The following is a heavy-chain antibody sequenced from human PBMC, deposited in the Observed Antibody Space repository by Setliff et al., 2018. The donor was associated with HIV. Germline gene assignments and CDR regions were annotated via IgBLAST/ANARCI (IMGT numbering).Heavy chain of an antibody. Sequence: ASVKVSCKASGYTFTGYYMHWVRQAPGQGLEWMGRINPNSGDTNYAQKFKGRVTMTRDTSISTAYMEVTRLRSDDTAVYYCARGSTAVNYYHYYIDVWGKGTTVTVSS. V-gene: IGHV1-2*06. J-gene: IGHJ6*03. CDR1: GYTFTGYY. CDR3: ARGSTAVNYYHYYIDV. D-gene: IGHD2-2*01. CDR2: INPNSGDT.